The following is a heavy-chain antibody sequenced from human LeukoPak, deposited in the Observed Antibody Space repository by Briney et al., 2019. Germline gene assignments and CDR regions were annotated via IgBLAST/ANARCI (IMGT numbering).Heavy chain of an antibody. Sequence: SETLSLTCAVSGGSISSGGNYWSWIRQHPGKGLERIGYISYSGSTYYNPSLKSRVSISVDASQNQFSLKMSSVTAADTAVYYCARMMYGSSTSCYVQSSFDYWGQGALVTVSS. V-gene: IGHV4-31*11. CDR2: ISYSGST. CDR3: ARMMYGSSTSCYVQSSFDY. CDR1: GGSISSGGNY. J-gene: IGHJ4*02. D-gene: IGHD2-2*01.